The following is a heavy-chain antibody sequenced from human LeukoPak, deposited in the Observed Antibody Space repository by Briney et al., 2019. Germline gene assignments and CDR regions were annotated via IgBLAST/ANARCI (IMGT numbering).Heavy chain of an antibody. D-gene: IGHD3-22*01. CDR3: ARLSGYYDSSGYYDFDY. J-gene: IGHJ4*02. CDR2: IYYSGST. CDR1: GGSISSGSYY. Sequence: SETLSPTCTVSGGSISSGSYYWSWIRQPAGKGLEWIGSIYYSGSTYYNPSLKSRVTISVDTSKNQFSLKLSSVTAADTAVYYCARLSGYYDSSGYYDFDYWGQGTLVIVSS. V-gene: IGHV4-39*01.